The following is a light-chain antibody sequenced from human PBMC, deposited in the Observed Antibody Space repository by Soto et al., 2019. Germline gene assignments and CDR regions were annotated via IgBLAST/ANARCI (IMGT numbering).Light chain of an antibody. CDR3: QHYNYWPYT. CDR2: DAS. V-gene: IGKV3-20*01. J-gene: IGKJ2*01. Sequence: EFVLTQSPGTLSLSPGERATLSCRASQTVRNNYLAWYQQKPGQAPRLLIYDASSRATGIPDRFSGGGSGTDFTLTISRLEPEDFAVYYCQHYNYWPYTFGQGTKVDIK. CDR1: QTVRNNY.